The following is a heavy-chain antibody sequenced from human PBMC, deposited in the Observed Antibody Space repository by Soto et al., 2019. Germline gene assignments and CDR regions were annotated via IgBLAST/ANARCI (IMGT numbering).Heavy chain of an antibody. D-gene: IGHD1-7*01. CDR2: INAGNGNT. J-gene: IGHJ3*02. V-gene: IGHV1-3*01. Sequence: DSVKVSCKASGYTFTSYAMHWVRQAPGQRLEWMGWINAGNGNTKYSQKFQGRVTITRDTSASTAYMELSSLRSEDTAVYYCASLGGWYNWNSGAFDIWGQGPMVT. CDR3: ASLGGWYNWNSGAFDI. CDR1: GYTFTSYA.